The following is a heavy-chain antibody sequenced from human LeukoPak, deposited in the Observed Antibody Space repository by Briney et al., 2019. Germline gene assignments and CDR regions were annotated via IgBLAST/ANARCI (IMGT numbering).Heavy chain of an antibody. Sequence: GGSLRLSCAASGFTFSSYAMTWVRQAPGKGPECISYISSGGPTIYYADSVKGRFTISRDNTKNSLYLQMTSLRVEDTAIYYCARATYNSGYKIDYWGQGSLVTVS. D-gene: IGHD6-19*01. V-gene: IGHV3-48*01. J-gene: IGHJ4*02. CDR3: ARATYNSGYKIDY. CDR1: GFTFSSYA. CDR2: ISSGGPTI.